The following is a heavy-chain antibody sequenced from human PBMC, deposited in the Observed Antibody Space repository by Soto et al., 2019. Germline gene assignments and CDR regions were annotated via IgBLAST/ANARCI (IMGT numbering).Heavy chain of an antibody. V-gene: IGHV3-23*01. J-gene: IGHJ4*02. D-gene: IGHD3-10*01. CDR2: ISGGGDTT. Sequence: EVQLLDSGGGLVQPGGSLRLSCAASGFTFNNYAMTWVRQAPGKGLEWVSAISGGGDTTSSADSVKGRFTVSRDGSKNTLYLQMSSLRAEDTALYYCAKGRGGSGSLTPRVDFWGQGTLFTVSS. CDR3: AKGRGGSGSLTPRVDF. CDR1: GFTFNNYA.